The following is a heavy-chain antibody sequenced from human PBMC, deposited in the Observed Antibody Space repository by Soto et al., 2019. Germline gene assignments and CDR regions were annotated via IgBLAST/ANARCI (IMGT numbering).Heavy chain of an antibody. CDR1: GGSFSDFA. CDR3: ARGGIVAVPAALSSYDDYTNYRFDS. V-gene: IGHV1-69*01. Sequence: QVQLAQSGAEVRKPGSSVKVSCRASGGSFSDFAFSWVRQAPGQGLEWMGGIIPMFAATKYAQRFQDRVTITADASTKTVYLVLSNLTSDDAAVYYCARGGIVAVPAALSSYDDYTNYRFDSWGQGTLVSVSS. D-gene: IGHD2-15*01. J-gene: IGHJ4*02. CDR2: IIPMFAAT.